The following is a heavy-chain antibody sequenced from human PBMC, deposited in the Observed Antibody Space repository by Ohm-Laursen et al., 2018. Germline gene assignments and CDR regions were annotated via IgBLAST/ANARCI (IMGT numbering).Heavy chain of an antibody. Sequence: TLSLTCTVSGGSISSYYWSWIRQPPGKGLEWIGYIYYSGSTNYNPSLKSRVTISVDTSKNQFSLKLSSVTAADTAVYYCARVHRGRPTSGSWGAYYYYGMDVWGQGTTVTVSS. CDR2: IYYSGST. J-gene: IGHJ6*02. CDR3: ARVHRGRPTSGSWGAYYYYGMDV. V-gene: IGHV4-59*01. D-gene: IGHD3-10*01. CDR1: GGSISSYY.